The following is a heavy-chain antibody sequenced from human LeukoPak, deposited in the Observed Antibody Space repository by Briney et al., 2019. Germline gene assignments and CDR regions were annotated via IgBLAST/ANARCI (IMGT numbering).Heavy chain of an antibody. CDR2: IYYSGST. J-gene: IGHJ4*02. CDR3: ARVEQWLAPIDY. CDR1: DASISRYY. Sequence: SETLSLTCTVSDASISRYYWSWIRQPPGKGLEWIGYIYYSGSTNYNPSLKSRVAISVDTSKNQFSLNLSSVTAADTAVYYCARVEQWLAPIDYWGQGTLVTVSS. D-gene: IGHD6-19*01. V-gene: IGHV4-59*01.